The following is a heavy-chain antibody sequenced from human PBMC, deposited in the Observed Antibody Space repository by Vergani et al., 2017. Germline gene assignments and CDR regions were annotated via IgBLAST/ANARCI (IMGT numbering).Heavy chain of an antibody. V-gene: IGHV3-15*01. Sequence: EVQVVESGGGLIKPGRSLRLSCVVSGITFKNAWINRVRQAPGKGLECIGRIRSKNDGGTADYAAPLKGRFTISRDDSKDSAFLLVNNLKTEDTAVYFCYTDYHDYWGQGTLVTVSS. CDR1: GITFKNAW. CDR2: IRSKNDGGTA. D-gene: IGHD2-2*02. J-gene: IGHJ4*02. CDR3: YTDYHDY.